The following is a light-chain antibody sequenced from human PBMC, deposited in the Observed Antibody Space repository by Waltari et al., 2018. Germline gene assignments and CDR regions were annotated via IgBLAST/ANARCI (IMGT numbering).Light chain of an antibody. J-gene: IGKJ3*01. Sequence: DIVMTQSPDALAVSPGEGATINCKSSQSVLYNSNNKNYLAWFQQKPGQPPKLLIYWASTRESGVPDRFSGSGSGTDFTLTISSLQAEDVAVYYCQQYYSSPFTFGPGTKVEIK. V-gene: IGKV4-1*01. CDR1: QSVLYNSNNKNY. CDR3: QQYYSSPFT. CDR2: WAS.